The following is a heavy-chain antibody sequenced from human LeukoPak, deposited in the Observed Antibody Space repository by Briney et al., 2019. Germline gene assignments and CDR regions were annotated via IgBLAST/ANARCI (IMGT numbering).Heavy chain of an antibody. Sequence: PSETLSLTCAVYGGSFSGYYWSWIRQPPGKGLEWIGEINHSGSTNYNPSLKSRVTISVDTSKNQFSLKLSSVTAADTAVYYCARGGPIITTYYYDSSGYAPHTPLDYWGQGTLVTVSS. CDR3: ARGGPIITTYYYDSSGYAPHTPLDY. CDR1: GGSFSGYY. J-gene: IGHJ4*02. D-gene: IGHD3-22*01. CDR2: INHSGST. V-gene: IGHV4-34*01.